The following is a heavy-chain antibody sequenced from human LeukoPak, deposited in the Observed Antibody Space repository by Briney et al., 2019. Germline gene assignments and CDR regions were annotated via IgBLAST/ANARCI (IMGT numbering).Heavy chain of an antibody. J-gene: IGHJ4*02. D-gene: IGHD3-10*01. V-gene: IGHV3-48*03. Sequence: GGSLRLSYAASGFTFSNYEMNWVRQAPGKGLEWVSYISSSGSTIYYADSVKGRFTISRDNAKNSLYLQLNSLRAEDTVVYYCARGRGGGFDYWGQGTLVTVSS. CDR2: ISSSGSTI. CDR1: GFTFSNYE. CDR3: ARGRGGGFDY.